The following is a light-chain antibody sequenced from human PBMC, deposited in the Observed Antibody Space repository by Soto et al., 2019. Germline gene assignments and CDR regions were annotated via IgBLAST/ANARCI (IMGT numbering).Light chain of an antibody. J-gene: IGKJ1*01. Sequence: DIQMTQSPSSLSASIGDRVTITSRASQGISYYLAWYQQKPGKVPKVLISSASALQSGVPSRFSGSGSGTDFTLTISSLQPEDVATYYCQKYNSAPPTFGQGTKVEIK. CDR3: QKYNSAPPT. V-gene: IGKV1-27*01. CDR2: SAS. CDR1: QGISYY.